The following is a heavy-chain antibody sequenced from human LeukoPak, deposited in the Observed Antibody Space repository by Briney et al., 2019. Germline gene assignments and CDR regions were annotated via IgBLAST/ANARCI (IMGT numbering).Heavy chain of an antibody. J-gene: IGHJ5*02. CDR1: GDFIRSYY. V-gene: IGHV4-4*07. CDR3: ARGMRSGSSYWFDP. Sequence: SETLSLTCTVSGDFIRSYYWSWIRLPAGKGLEWIGRVYTSGSPNYNPSLKSRVTLSVDTSKNQFSLRLSSVTAADTAVYYCARGMRSGSSYWFDPWGQGTLVTVSS. D-gene: IGHD3-10*01. CDR2: VYTSGSP.